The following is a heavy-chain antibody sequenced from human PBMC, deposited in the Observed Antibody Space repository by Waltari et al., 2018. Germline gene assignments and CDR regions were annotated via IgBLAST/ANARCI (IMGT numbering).Heavy chain of an antibody. J-gene: IGHJ4*02. CDR2: SIPILGIA. CDR3: ARGRPSDDYYDSSGLFDY. D-gene: IGHD3-22*01. V-gene: IGHV1-69*02. Sequence: QVQLVQSGAEVKKPGSSVTVSCKASGGTFSSYTISWVRTDHGQGLEWMGRSIPILGIANYAQKFQGRVTITADKSTSTAYMELSSLRSEDTAVYYCARGRPSDDYYDSSGLFDYWGQGTLVTVSS. CDR1: GGTFSSYT.